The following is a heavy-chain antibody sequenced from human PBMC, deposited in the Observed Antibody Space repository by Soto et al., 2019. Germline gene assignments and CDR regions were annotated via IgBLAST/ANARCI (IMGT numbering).Heavy chain of an antibody. D-gene: IGHD3-10*01. Sequence: EVKVLESGGDLVQPGGSLRLSCVASGFTFSEYAMTWVRQAPGKGLDWVSSVSANGDITYYADSVKGRFTISRDNSNNTLLLQMNSLRAEDTALYYCARCDRGGSGSPASYYFSGLDVWGQGTTVIVSS. CDR2: VSANGDIT. J-gene: IGHJ6*02. CDR1: GFTFSEYA. V-gene: IGHV3-23*01. CDR3: ARCDRGGSGSPASYYFSGLDV.